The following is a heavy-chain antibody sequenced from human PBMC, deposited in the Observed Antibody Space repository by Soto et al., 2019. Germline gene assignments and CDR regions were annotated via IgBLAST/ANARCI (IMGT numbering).Heavy chain of an antibody. J-gene: IGHJ4*02. D-gene: IGHD1-26*01. V-gene: IGHV4-34*01. Sequence: QVQLQQWGAGLLKPSETLSLTCAVYGGSFSGYYWSWIRQPPGKGLEWIGEINHSGSTNYNPSLKSRVTISVDTSKNQFSLKLSSVTAADTXVXYCXRLRXTSSYFDYWGQGTLVTVSS. CDR3: XRLRXTSSYFDY. CDR2: INHSGST. CDR1: GGSFSGYY.